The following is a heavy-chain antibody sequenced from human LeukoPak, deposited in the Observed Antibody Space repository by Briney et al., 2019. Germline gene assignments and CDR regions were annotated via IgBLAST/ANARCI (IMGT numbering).Heavy chain of an antibody. D-gene: IGHD6-6*01. Sequence: SETLSLTCTVSGGSISSYYWTWIRQPAGSGLEWIGRIYTSGTTDYNPSLRTRVTISVDASRNQFSLNLSSVTAADTAVYYCARWSGSVTARNYYYYMDVWGEGTTVTVSS. CDR3: ARWSGSVTARNYYYYMDV. CDR1: GGSISSYY. J-gene: IGHJ6*03. V-gene: IGHV4-4*07. CDR2: IYTSGTT.